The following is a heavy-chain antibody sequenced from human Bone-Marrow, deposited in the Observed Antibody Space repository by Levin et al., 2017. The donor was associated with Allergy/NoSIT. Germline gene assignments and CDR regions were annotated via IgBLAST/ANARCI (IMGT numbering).Heavy chain of an antibody. CDR3: ARYGDYPLRFDY. V-gene: IGHV4-59*02. CDR1: AGSVGDSY. D-gene: IGHD4-17*01. J-gene: IGHJ4*02. CDR2: IYYDGRT. Sequence: SQTLSLTCSVSAGSVGDSYWSWIRQPPGKGLEWIGYIYYDGRTNYNPSLKSRVTLSVDMSKNQFSLWLNSVTAADTAVYYCARYGDYPLRFDYWGQGTLVTVAS.